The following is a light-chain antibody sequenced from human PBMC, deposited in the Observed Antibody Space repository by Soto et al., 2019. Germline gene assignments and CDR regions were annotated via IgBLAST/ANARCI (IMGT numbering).Light chain of an antibody. CDR1: NSNIGSSP. CDR3: AIWDDSLNGPVV. J-gene: IGLJ2*01. V-gene: IGLV1-44*01. CDR2: SNN. Sequence: QSVLTQPPSASGTPGQRVTISCSGSNSNIGSSPVNWYQHLPGTAPKLLIFSNNQRSSGVPDRFSGSKSGTSASLAISGLQSEDEGDYYCAIWDDSLNGPVVFGGGTQLTVL.